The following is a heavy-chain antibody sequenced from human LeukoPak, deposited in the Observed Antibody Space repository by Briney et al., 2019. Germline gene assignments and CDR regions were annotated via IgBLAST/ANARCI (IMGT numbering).Heavy chain of an antibody. CDR3: ARIRDGYNDAYDI. CDR1: GYTFTKYY. J-gene: IGHJ3*02. CDR2: INPGGDNT. Sequence: ASVKVSCKASGYTFTKYYVHWVRQAPGQGLEWMGLINPGGDNTNYAQNFQGRVTMTRDTSTSTVYMELSSLRSEDTAIYYCARIRDGYNDAYDIWGQGTVVTVSS. D-gene: IGHD5-24*01. V-gene: IGHV1-46*01.